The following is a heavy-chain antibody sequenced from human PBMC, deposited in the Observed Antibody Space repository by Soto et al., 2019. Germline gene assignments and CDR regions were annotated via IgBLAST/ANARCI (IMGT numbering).Heavy chain of an antibody. D-gene: IGHD6-19*01. J-gene: IGHJ1*01. Sequence: GGSLRLSCAASGFTVSSNYMSWVRQAPGKGLEWVSVIYSGDSTYYADSVKGRFTISRDNSKKTLYLQMNSLRAEDTAVYYCAKGVPGIAVAGTGYFQHWGQGTLVTVSS. CDR3: AKGVPGIAVAGTGYFQH. CDR2: IYSGDST. CDR1: GFTVSSNY. V-gene: IGHV3-53*01.